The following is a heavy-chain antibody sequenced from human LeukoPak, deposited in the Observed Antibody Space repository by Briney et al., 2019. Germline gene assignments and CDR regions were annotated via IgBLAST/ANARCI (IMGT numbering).Heavy chain of an antibody. D-gene: IGHD3-9*01. V-gene: IGHV1-69*13. CDR2: IIPIFGTA. J-gene: IGHJ4*02. Sequence: SVKVSCKASGGTFSSYAISWVRQAPGQGLEWMGGIIPIFGTANYAQKFQGRVTITADESTSTAYMELSSLRSEDTAVYYCARGYVLRYFDWLAYYWGQGTLVTVSS. CDR1: GGTFSSYA. CDR3: ARGYVLRYFDWLAYY.